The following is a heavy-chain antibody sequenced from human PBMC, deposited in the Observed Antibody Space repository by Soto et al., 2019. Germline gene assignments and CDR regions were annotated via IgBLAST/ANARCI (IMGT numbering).Heavy chain of an antibody. CDR3: AREAAFGGVIVFKPFDY. J-gene: IGHJ4*02. CDR1: GFTFSSYW. V-gene: IGHV3-7*01. D-gene: IGHD3-16*02. CDR2: IKQDGSEK. Sequence: GGSLRLSCVASGFTFSSYWMSWARQVPGRGLEWLAKIKQDGSEKNYVDSVRGRFTISRDNAKSSLYLEMNSLRAEDTAVYYCAREAAFGGVIVFKPFDYWGQGTLVTVSS.